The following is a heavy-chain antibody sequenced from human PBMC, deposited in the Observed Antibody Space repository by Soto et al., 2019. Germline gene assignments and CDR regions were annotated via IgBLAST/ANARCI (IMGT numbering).Heavy chain of an antibody. J-gene: IGHJ6*02. D-gene: IGHD2-2*01. Sequence: SETLSLTCTVSGGSIRSGDNYWSWIRQTPGKGLEWIGYIYYRGSTYYNQSLKSRVTISVDTSMNQFSLTLTSVTAADTAVYYCARLGGHCSSSSCFRFYVMDVWGQGTTVTVSS. V-gene: IGHV4-30-4*01. CDR1: GGSIRSGDNY. CDR3: ARLGGHCSSSSCFRFYVMDV. CDR2: IYYRGST.